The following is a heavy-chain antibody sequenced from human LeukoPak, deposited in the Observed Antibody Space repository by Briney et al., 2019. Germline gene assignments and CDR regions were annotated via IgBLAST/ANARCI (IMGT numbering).Heavy chain of an antibody. D-gene: IGHD3-10*01. Sequence: SETLSLTCTVSGGSISSYYWSWIRQPAXXXLEWIGRIYTSGSTNYNPSLKSRVTMSVDTSKNQFSLKLSSVTAADTAVYYCAGAMVRGIPNNWFDPWGQGTLVTVSS. J-gene: IGHJ5*02. V-gene: IGHV4-4*07. CDR3: AGAMVRGIPNNWFDP. CDR2: IYTSGST. CDR1: GGSISSYY.